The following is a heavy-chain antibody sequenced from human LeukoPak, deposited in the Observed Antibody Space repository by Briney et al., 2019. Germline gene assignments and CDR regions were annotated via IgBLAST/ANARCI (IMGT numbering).Heavy chain of an antibody. V-gene: IGHV4-39*07. D-gene: IGHD3-10*01. CDR3: ARDRIYGSGSDHFDY. CDR2: IYHSGST. J-gene: IGHJ4*02. Sequence: SETLSLTCTVSGGYISSSSYYWGWIRQPPGKGLEWIGSIYHSGSTYYNPSLRSRVTMSVDTSKNQFSLKLRSVTAADTAVYYCARDRIYGSGSDHFDYWGQGTLVTVSS. CDR1: GGYISSSSYY.